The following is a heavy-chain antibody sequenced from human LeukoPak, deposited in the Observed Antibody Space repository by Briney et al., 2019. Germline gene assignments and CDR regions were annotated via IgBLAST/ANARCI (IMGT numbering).Heavy chain of an antibody. J-gene: IGHJ4*02. CDR2: IYYSGST. CDR1: GGSISSYY. V-gene: IGHV4-59*01. D-gene: IGHD3-22*01. CDR3: ARATYYYDSSGYSH. Sequence: SETLSLTCTVSGGSISSYYWSWIRQPPGKGLEWIGYIYYSGSTNYNPSLKSRVTISVDTSKNQSSLKLSSVTAADTAVYYCARATYYYDSSGYSHWGQGTLVTVSS.